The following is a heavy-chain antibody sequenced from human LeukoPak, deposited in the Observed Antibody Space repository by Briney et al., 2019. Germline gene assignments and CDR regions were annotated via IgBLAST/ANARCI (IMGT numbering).Heavy chain of an antibody. J-gene: IGHJ4*02. D-gene: IGHD4-17*01. CDR2: INHSGST. V-gene: IGHV4-34*01. Sequence: SETLSLTCAVYGGSFSGYYWSWIRQPPGKELEWIGEINHSGSTNYNPSLKSRVTITVDTSKNQFSLKLSSVTAADTAVYYCAREGDYGLGYWGQGTLVTVSS. CDR3: AREGDYGLGY. CDR1: GGSFSGYY.